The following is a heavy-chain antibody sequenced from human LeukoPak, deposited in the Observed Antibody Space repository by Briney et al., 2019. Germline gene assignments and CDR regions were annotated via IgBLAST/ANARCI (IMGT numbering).Heavy chain of an antibody. Sequence: ASVKVSCKASGYTFTGYYMHWVRQAPGQGLEWMGWINPNSGGTNYAQKFQGRVTMTRDTSISTAYMELSRLRSDDTAVYYCAGDLYYGSGSLDYWGQGTLVTVSS. CDR3: AGDLYYGSGSLDY. D-gene: IGHD3-10*01. CDR2: INPNSGGT. J-gene: IGHJ4*02. CDR1: GYTFTGYY. V-gene: IGHV1-2*02.